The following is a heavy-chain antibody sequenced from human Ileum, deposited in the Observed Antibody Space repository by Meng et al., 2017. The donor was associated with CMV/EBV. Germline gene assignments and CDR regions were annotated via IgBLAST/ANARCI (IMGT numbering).Heavy chain of an antibody. Sequence: GESLKISCAASGFTFSSYEMNWVRQAPGKGLEWVSYISSSGSTIYYADSVKGRFTISRDNAKNSLYLQMNSLRADDTAVYYCARERITIFGVVTRYYYYGMDVWGQGTTVTVSS. V-gene: IGHV3-48*03. D-gene: IGHD3-3*01. CDR1: GFTFSSYE. CDR3: ARERITIFGVVTRYYYYGMDV. J-gene: IGHJ6*02. CDR2: ISSSGSTI.